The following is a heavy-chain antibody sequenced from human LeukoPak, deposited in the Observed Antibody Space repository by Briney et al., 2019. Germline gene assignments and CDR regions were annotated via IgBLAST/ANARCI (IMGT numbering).Heavy chain of an antibody. Sequence: KPPETLSLTCTVSGGSISSYYWSWIRQPPGKGLEWIGYIYYSGSTNYNPSLKSRVTISVDTSKNQFSLKLSSVTAADTAVYYCARGMTTNNYWGQGTLVTVSS. CDR3: ARGMTTNNY. J-gene: IGHJ4*02. D-gene: IGHD4-17*01. V-gene: IGHV4-59*01. CDR1: GGSISSYY. CDR2: IYYSGST.